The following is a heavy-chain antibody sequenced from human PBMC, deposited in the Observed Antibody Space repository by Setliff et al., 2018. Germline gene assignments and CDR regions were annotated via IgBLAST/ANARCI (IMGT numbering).Heavy chain of an antibody. CDR1: GDSITRSGYY. D-gene: IGHD1-26*01. V-gene: IGHV4-39*07. J-gene: IGHJ5*02. CDR2: MYYIGSY. CDR3: ARSYHLVLTNWFDA. Sequence: SETLSLTCSVSGDSITRSGYYWGWVHQSPGKGLEWIGNMYYIGSYDYNPSLKSRVTISLDTSKNQFSLKLTSVTAADTAVYYCARSYHLVLTNWFDAWGQGIRVTVSS.